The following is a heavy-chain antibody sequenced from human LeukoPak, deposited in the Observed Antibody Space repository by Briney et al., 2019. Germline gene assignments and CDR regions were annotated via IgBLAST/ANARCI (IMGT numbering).Heavy chain of an antibody. CDR2: IYHSGNT. V-gene: IGHV4-39*01. D-gene: IGHD2-2*01. Sequence: KPSATLSLTCTVSGGSISGSSYYWGWIRQPPGKGLEWIGSIYHSGNTYYNPSLKSRVTISVDTSKNQFSLKLSSVTAADTAVYYCASPLGYCTTTTCYGDYWGQGTLVTVSS. CDR1: GGSISGSSYY. CDR3: ASPLGYCTTTTCYGDY. J-gene: IGHJ4*02.